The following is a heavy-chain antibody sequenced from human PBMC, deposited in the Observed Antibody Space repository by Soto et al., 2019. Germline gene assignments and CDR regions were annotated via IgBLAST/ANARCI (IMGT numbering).Heavy chain of an antibody. CDR1: GFTFRNAS. CDR3: GTGNP. CDR2: IKSKFEGGTT. J-gene: IGHJ5*02. V-gene: IGHV3-15*01. Sequence: EVQVVESGGGLVRPGGSLRLSCATSGFTFRNASMSWVRQAPGKGLEWVGLIKSKFEGGTTVYAAPVRGRFSISRDDSKKILYTQMNSLKTEDTGIYFCGTGNPWGQGTRVTVSS.